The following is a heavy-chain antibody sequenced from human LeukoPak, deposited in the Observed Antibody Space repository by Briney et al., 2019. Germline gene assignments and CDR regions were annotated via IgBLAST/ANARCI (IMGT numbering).Heavy chain of an antibody. Sequence: SETLSLTCAVYGGSFSGYYWSWIRQPPGKGLEWIGEINHSGSTNYNPSLKSRVTISVDTSKNQFSLKLSSVTAADTAVYYCARVTAGYCLDYWGQGTLVTVSS. J-gene: IGHJ4*02. CDR3: ARVTAGYCLDY. CDR2: INHSGST. D-gene: IGHD2-15*01. CDR1: GGSFSGYY. V-gene: IGHV4-34*01.